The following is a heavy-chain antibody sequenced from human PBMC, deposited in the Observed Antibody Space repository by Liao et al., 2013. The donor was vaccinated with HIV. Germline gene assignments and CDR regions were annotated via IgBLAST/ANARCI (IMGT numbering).Heavy chain of an antibody. CDR1: GVSITNYY. D-gene: IGHD2-2*01. CDR3: TRGTRGTVTPFQH. Sequence: QVQLQESGPGLVKPSETLSLTCTVSGVSITNYYWSWIRQSAGQGLEWMGHIYASGSPDYKPSLKGRLVMSLDTSTNQFSLRLSSLTAADTAMYYCTRGTRGTVTPFQHWGQGTLVTVSS. CDR2: IYASGSP. J-gene: IGHJ1*01. V-gene: IGHV4-4*07.